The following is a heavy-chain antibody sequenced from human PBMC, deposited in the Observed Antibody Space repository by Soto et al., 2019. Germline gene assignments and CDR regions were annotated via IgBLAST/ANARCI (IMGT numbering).Heavy chain of an antibody. V-gene: IGHV2-5*02. CDR2: IYWDDDK. CDR3: AHLMNYYYDSSGYYHPNFHFDY. Sequence: SGPTLVNPTRTLTLTCTFSGFSLSTSGVGVGWIRQPPGKALEWLALIYWDDDKRYSPSLKSRLTITKDTSKNQVVLTMTNMDPVDTATYYCAHLMNYYYDSSGYYHPNFHFDYWGQGTLVTVSS. D-gene: IGHD3-22*01. CDR1: GFSLSTSGVG. J-gene: IGHJ4*02.